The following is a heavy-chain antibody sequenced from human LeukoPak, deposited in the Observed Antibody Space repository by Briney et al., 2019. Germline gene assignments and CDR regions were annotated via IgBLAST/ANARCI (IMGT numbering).Heavy chain of an antibody. CDR1: GFTFSSYA. CDR3: EKDRAGYSGRYYCCF. J-gene: IGHJ4*02. D-gene: IGHD3-9*01. V-gene: IGHV3-23*01. Sequence: GGSLRLSCAASGFTFSSYAMSWVRQAPGKGLEWVSYISGNGGSTYYADSVKGRFTISRDNSKNTLYLQMKSLRAEDTAVYYCEKDRAGYSGRYYCCFWGRGTLVTVSS. CDR2: ISGNGGST.